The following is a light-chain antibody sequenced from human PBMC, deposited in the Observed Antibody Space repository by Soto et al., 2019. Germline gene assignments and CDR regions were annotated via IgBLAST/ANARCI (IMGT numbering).Light chain of an antibody. CDR2: GAF. Sequence: IELTQSPSSLSASMGDRVTITCRASQGIINCLSWYQQKPGQAPKLLIYGAFTLQGGVPSRFSGSGSGTDFTLTVSSLQPEDLATYYCQQLFMSPPTFGPGTKVDI. CDR3: QQLFMSPPT. V-gene: IGKV1-9*01. CDR1: QGIINC. J-gene: IGKJ3*01.